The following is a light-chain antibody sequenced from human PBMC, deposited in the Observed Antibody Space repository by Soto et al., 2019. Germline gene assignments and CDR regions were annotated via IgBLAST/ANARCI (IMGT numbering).Light chain of an antibody. Sequence: QSALTQPASVSGSPGQSITISCSGTSSDIGAYDPVAWFQQFPAKTPKLIIYSVSSRPSGVSYRFSGSKSGNTASLTISGLQAEDEADYYCISYTVSRSYVFGTGTKVTVL. CDR2: SVS. CDR3: ISYTVSRSYV. V-gene: IGLV2-14*01. J-gene: IGLJ1*01. CDR1: SSDIGAYDP.